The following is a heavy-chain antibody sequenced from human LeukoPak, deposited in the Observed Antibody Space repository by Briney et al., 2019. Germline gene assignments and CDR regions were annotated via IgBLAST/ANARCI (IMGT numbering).Heavy chain of an antibody. J-gene: IGHJ4*02. CDR1: GFTFSSYG. CDR2: ISYDGRHK. Sequence: GGSLRLSCVASGFTFSSYGMHWVRQAPGKGLEWVAVISYDGRHKYYADSVKGRFTISRDNSKNTLYLQMDSLRAEDTAMYYCARVPSIAAVGIRLDYWGQGTLVTVSS. D-gene: IGHD6-13*01. V-gene: IGHV3-30*03. CDR3: ARVPSIAAVGIRLDY.